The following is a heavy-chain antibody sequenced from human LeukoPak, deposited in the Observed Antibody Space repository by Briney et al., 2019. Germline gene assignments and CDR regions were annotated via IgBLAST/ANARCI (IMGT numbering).Heavy chain of an antibody. V-gene: IGHV4-59*11. CDR2: IYYTGST. Sequence: SETLSLTWTVSGGSISTHFWTWIRQPPGMGLEWIGYIYYTGSTNYNPSLKSRVTISLDTSKNQFSLHLSFVTAADTAVYYCARAPNGYYPLDYWGQGTLVTVSS. CDR1: GGSISTHF. CDR3: ARAPNGYYPLDY. J-gene: IGHJ4*02. D-gene: IGHD3-22*01.